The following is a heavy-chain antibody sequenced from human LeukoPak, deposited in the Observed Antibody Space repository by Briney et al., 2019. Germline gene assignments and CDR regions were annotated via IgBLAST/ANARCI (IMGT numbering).Heavy chain of an antibody. CDR3: VRADGSGSPHFDY. V-gene: IGHV4-59*01. CDR1: GGSISSYY. CDR2: IYYSGST. Sequence: SETLPLTCTVSGGSISSYYWSWIRQPPGKGLEWIGYIYYSGSTNYNPSLKSRVTISVDTSKNQFSLKLSFVTAADTAVYYCVRADGSGSPHFDYWGQGTLVTVSS. D-gene: IGHD3-10*01. J-gene: IGHJ4*02.